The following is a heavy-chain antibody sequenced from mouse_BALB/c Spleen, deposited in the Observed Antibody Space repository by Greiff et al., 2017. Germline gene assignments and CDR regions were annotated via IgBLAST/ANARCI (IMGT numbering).Heavy chain of an antibody. V-gene: IGHV4-1*02. J-gene: IGHJ3*01. CDR2: INPDSSTI. Sequence: EVQVVESGGGLVQPGGSLKLSCAASGFDFSRYWMSWVRQAPGKGLEWIGEINPDSSTINYTPSLKDKFIISRDNAKNTLYLQMSKVRSEDTALYYCARQGYYRDAWFAYWGQGTLVTVSA. CDR1: GFDFSRYW. CDR3: ARQGYYRDAWFAY. D-gene: IGHD2-14*01.